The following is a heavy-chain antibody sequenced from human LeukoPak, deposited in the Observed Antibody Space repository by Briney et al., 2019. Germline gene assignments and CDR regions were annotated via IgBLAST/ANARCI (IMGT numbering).Heavy chain of an antibody. CDR3: ARDFDGLSSGWYSPLGY. J-gene: IGHJ4*02. V-gene: IGHV1-2*02. Sequence: ASVKVSCKASGYTFTGYYMQWVRQAPGQGIEWMGWINPNSGGTNYAQKFQGRVTMTRDTSISTAYMELSRLRSDDTAVYYCARDFDGLSSGWYSPLGYWGQGTLVTVSS. D-gene: IGHD6-19*01. CDR2: INPNSGGT. CDR1: GYTFTGYY.